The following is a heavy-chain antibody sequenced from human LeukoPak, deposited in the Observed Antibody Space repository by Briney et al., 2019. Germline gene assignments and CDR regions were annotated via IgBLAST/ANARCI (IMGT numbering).Heavy chain of an antibody. CDR3: ARDNSYFGGATPNYYYYYYMDV. Sequence: SVKVSCKASGGTFSSYAISWVRQAPGQGLEWMGGIIPIFGTANYAQKFQGRVTITADESTSTAYMELSSLRSEDTAVYYCARDNSYFGGATPNYYYYYYMDVWGKGTTVTVSS. V-gene: IGHV1-69*13. J-gene: IGHJ6*03. D-gene: IGHD1-26*01. CDR1: GGTFSSYA. CDR2: IIPIFGTA.